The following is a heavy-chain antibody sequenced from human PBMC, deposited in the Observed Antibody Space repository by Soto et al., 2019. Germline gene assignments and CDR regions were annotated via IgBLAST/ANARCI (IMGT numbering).Heavy chain of an antibody. D-gene: IGHD4-17*01. Sequence: GGSLRLSCAASGFTVSSNYMSWVRQAPGKGLEWVSVIYSGGSTYYADSVKGRFTISRDNSKNTLSLQMNSLRAEDTAVYYCARATVIDYYFDYWGQGTLVTVSS. CDR1: GFTVSSNY. J-gene: IGHJ4*02. CDR3: ARATVIDYYFDY. V-gene: IGHV3-66*01. CDR2: IYSGGST.